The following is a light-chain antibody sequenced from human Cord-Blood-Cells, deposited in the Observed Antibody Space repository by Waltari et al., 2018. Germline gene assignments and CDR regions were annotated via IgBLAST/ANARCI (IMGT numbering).Light chain of an antibody. Sequence: QSALTQPASVSGSPGQSTTLSCPGTSSDVGSYNLVSRYQQHPGKAPKLMIYEGSKRPSGVSNRFSGSKSGNTASLTISGLQAEDEADYYCCSYAGSSTLWVFGGGTKLTVL. V-gene: IGLV2-23*01. CDR1: SSDVGSYNL. CDR3: CSYAGSSTLWV. CDR2: EGS. J-gene: IGLJ3*02.